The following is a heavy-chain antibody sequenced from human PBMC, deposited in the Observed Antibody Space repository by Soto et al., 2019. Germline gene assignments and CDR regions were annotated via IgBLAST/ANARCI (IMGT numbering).Heavy chain of an antibody. D-gene: IGHD6-6*01. CDR3: AKDSHWAIISSTHDS. J-gene: IGHJ4*02. Sequence: GGSLRLSCAASGFTFSSSAMSWVRQAPGKGLEWVSTFHESGGTTHYADSVKGRFTISRDTSKNMLYLQMNSLRAEDTAIYYCAKDSHWAIISSTHDSWGQGTLVTVSS. CDR2: FHESGGTT. CDR1: GFTFSSSA. V-gene: IGHV3-23*01.